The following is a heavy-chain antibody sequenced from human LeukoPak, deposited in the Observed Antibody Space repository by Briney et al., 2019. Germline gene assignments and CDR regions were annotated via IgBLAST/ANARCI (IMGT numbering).Heavy chain of an antibody. D-gene: IGHD3-10*01. CDR1: GGAFSSYA. Sequence: SVKVSCKASGGAFSSYAISWVRQAPGQGLEWMGGIIPIFGTANYAQKFQGRVTITADESTSTAYMELSSLRSEDTAVYYCARWSYYGSGSYYNMGYYYYYGMDVWGKGTTVTVSS. CDR3: ARWSYYGSGSYYNMGYYYYYGMDV. V-gene: IGHV1-69*01. CDR2: IIPIFGTA. J-gene: IGHJ6*04.